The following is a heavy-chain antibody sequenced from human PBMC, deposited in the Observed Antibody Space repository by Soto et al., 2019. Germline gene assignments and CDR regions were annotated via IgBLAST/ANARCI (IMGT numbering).Heavy chain of an antibody. J-gene: IGHJ4*02. D-gene: IGHD2-8*01. CDR3: ARDRCTNGVCYAPSDY. Sequence: EVQLVESGGGLVQPGGSLRLSCATSGFTFSTYAMHWVRQAPGKGLEYVSAISSNGRSTYYANSVKGRFTISIDNSKNTLYLQMDSLRAEDMAVYYCARDRCTNGVCYAPSDYWGQGTLVTVSS. CDR1: GFTFSTYA. V-gene: IGHV3-64*01. CDR2: ISSNGRST.